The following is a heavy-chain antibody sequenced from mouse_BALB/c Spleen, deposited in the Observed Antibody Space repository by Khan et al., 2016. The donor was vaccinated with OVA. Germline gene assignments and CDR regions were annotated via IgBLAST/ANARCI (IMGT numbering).Heavy chain of an antibody. J-gene: IGHJ3*01. CDR2: IWSGGST. CDR3: ARGGLPFAY. V-gene: IGHV2-2*02. Sequence: QVQLKQSGPGLVQPSQSLSITCTVSGFSLSSYGVHWVRQSTGKGLEWLGVIWSGGSTDFNAVFISRLSIRKDNSKSQVFFKMNSLQSNDSGIYYWARGGLPFAYWGQGTLVTVSA. CDR1: GFSLSSYG. D-gene: IGHD2-13*01.